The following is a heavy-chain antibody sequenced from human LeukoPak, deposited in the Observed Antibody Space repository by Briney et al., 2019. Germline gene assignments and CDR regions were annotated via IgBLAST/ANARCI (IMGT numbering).Heavy chain of an antibody. J-gene: IGHJ3*02. CDR3: ARGLRFLEWLSGHAFDI. CDR2: ISGSGGST. V-gene: IGHV3-23*01. Sequence: PGGSLRLSCAASGFTFSSYGMTWVRQAPGKGLEWVSGISGSGGSTYYADSVKGRLTISRDNKEKTVYQQINSLRAEDTAVYYCARGLRFLEWLSGHAFDIWGQGTMVTVSS. CDR1: GFTFSSYG. D-gene: IGHD3-3*01.